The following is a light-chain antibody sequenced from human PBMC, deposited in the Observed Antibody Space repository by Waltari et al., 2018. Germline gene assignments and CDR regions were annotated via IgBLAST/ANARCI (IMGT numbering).Light chain of an antibody. Sequence: DNRLTQSPSSVHASVGDRVTITCRASEDISVWLAWYQQKPGRAPKLLIYAASTLQSGVPSRFSGSGSGTDFTLTISSLQPEDFATYLCQQANSFPVTFGGGTKVAI. V-gene: IGKV1-12*01. CDR1: EDISVW. J-gene: IGKJ4*01. CDR3: QQANSFPVT. CDR2: AAS.